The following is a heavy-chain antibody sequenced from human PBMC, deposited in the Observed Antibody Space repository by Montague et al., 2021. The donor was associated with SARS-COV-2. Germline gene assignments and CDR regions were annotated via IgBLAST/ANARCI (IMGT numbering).Heavy chain of an antibody. V-gene: IGHV4-34*01. CDR3: ARGGSSSSGVY. CDR2: INHSGNT. D-gene: IGHD6-6*01. J-gene: IGHJ4*02. CDR1: GGSFSGYF. Sequence: SETLSLTCAVHGGSFSGYFWSWIRRPPGKGLEWIGQINHSGNTNYNPSLMSRVTISVYMSKSQFSLKLSSVTAADTAVYYCARGGSSSSGVYWGQGTLVTVSS.